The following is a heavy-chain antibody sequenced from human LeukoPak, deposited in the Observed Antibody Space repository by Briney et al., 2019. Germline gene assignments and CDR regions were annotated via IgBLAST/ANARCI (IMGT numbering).Heavy chain of an antibody. Sequence: PGGSLRLSCAASGFTFSRIAMTWVRQAPGKGLEWVSVIYSGGSTYYADSVKGRFTISRDNSKNTLYLQMNSLRAEDTAVYYCARASWIQLWFGYFDLWGRGTLVTVSS. D-gene: IGHD5-18*01. CDR3: ARASWIQLWFGYFDL. CDR2: IYSGGST. J-gene: IGHJ2*01. V-gene: IGHV3-66*01. CDR1: GFTFSRIA.